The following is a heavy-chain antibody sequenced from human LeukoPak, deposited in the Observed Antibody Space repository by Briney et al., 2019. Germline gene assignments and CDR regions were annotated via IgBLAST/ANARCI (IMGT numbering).Heavy chain of an antibody. Sequence: ASVKVSCKVSGYTFTDYYMHWVQQAPGKGLEWMGLVDPEDGETIYAEKFQGRVTITADTSTDTAYMELSSLRSEDTAVYYCAKDSYYDSIRPYYFDYWGQGTLVTVSS. J-gene: IGHJ4*02. CDR2: VDPEDGET. CDR1: GYTFTDYY. CDR3: AKDSYYDSIRPYYFDY. D-gene: IGHD3-22*01. V-gene: IGHV1-69-2*01.